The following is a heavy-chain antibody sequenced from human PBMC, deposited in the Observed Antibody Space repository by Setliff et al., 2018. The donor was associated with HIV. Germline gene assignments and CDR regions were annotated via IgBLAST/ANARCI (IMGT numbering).Heavy chain of an antibody. V-gene: IGHV3-23*01. CDR2: ISGSGRKT. J-gene: IGHJ6*02. D-gene: IGHD2-2*01. CDR1: GFSFSLYA. CDR3: AKVPLFVVVPAALGGMDV. Sequence: GGSLRLSCKVTGFSFSLYAMSWVRQAPGKGLEWVSSISGSGRKTYYGDSVKGRFTISRDNSWDTVDLQMNTLRAEDTAVYYCAKVPLFVVVPAALGGMDVWGQGTTVTVSS.